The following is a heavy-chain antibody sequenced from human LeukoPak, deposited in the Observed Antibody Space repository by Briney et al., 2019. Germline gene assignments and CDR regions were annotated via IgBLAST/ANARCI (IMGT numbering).Heavy chain of an antibody. CDR2: IRSSSET. CDR1: GFIFSQYS. J-gene: IGHJ5*02. V-gene: IGHV3-48*01. CDR3: ARDAGNSGYGCDL. D-gene: IGHD5-12*01. Sequence: GGSLRLSCAASGFIFSQYSMNWVRQAPGKGLEWVSHIRSSSETFYADSVKGRFAISRDNARNSLYLQMNNLRGEDTAIYYCARDAGNSGYGCDLWGQGTLVTVSS.